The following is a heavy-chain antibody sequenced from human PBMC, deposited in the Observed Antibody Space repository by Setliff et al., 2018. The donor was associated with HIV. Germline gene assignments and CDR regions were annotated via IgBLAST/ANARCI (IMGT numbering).Heavy chain of an antibody. V-gene: IGHV1-46*01. Sequence: ASVKVSCKASGYLFTGYYMHWVRQAPGQGLEWMGMIKPGTPNIAQKFLRRVTMTGDTSTSTVYMELSSLRSEDTAVYYCARDPTGPTGEDYWGQGTLVTVSS. D-gene: IGHD1-1*01. CDR3: ARDPTGPTGEDY. CDR1: GYLFTGYY. CDR2: IKPGTP. J-gene: IGHJ4*02.